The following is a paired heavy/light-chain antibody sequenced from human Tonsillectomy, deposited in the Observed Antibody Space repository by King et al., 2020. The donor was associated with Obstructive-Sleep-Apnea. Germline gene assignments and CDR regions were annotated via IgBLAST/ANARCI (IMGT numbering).Heavy chain of an antibody. CDR2: IDPSDSYT. J-gene: IGHJ4*02. D-gene: IGHD1-26*01. Sequence: EVQLEQSGAEVKKPGESLRISCEASGYTFGDYWISWVRQMPGKGLEWVGKIDPSDSYTYYSPSFQGHVTISADKSIGTAHLQWSSLKASDSAMYYCARHRQIVGATTSFDSWGQGTLVTVSS. V-gene: IGHV5-10-1*03. CDR1: GYTFGDYW. CDR3: ARHRQIVGATTSFDS.
Light chain of an antibody. CDR2: GTS. Sequence: DIQMTQSPSSLSASVGDRVTITCRASQSVSTYLNWYQQKPGKAPNLLIYGTSSLQSGVPSRFSGSGSGTDFTLTISSLQPEDVATYYCQQSLITVTFGGGTKVEIK. V-gene: IGKV1-39*01. J-gene: IGKJ4*01. CDR3: QQSLITVT. CDR1: QSVSTY.